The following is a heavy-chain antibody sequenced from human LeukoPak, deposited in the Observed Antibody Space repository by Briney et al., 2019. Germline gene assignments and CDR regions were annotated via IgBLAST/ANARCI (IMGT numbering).Heavy chain of an antibody. CDR2: VYYTGST. V-gene: IGHV4-39*07. J-gene: IGHJ4*02. CDR1: GGSINSSSYY. Sequence: SETLSLTCTVSGGSINSSSYYWDWIRQPPGKGLEWIVSVYYTGSTYDNPSLKSPVTISVDTSKNHYSLKLSSVTAADTAVYYCARDFRCGYDFWSGYYTPYYFDYWGQGTLVTVSP. D-gene: IGHD3-3*01. CDR3: ARDFRCGYDFWSGYYTPYYFDY.